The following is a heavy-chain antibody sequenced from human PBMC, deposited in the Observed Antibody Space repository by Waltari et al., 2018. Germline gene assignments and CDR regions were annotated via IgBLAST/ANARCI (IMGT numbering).Heavy chain of an antibody. V-gene: IGHV5-51*01. Sequence: EVQLVQSGAEVKKPGGSLKISCKGSGYSFTSYWIAWVRQMPGKGLEWMGIIYPGYSDTRYSPSFQGQVTISADKSISTAYLQWSSLKASDTAMYYCARRQYSGGDCYSGGVFDYWGQGTLVTVSS. CDR2: IYPGYSDT. D-gene: IGHD2-21*01. CDR1: GYSFTSYW. CDR3: ARRQYSGGDCYSGGVFDY. J-gene: IGHJ4*02.